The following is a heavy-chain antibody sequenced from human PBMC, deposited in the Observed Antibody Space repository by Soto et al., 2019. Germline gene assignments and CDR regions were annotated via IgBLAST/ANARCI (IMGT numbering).Heavy chain of an antibody. V-gene: IGHV1-69*02. Sequence: QVQLVQSGAEVKKPGSSVKVSCKASGGTFSSYTISWVRQAPGQGLEWMGRIIPILGIANYAQKFQGRVTITADKSTSTAYMVPSSLRSADTAVYYCPRGPLRWLQHDTNTLDYWGQGTLVTVSS. CDR3: PRGPLRWLQHDTNTLDY. CDR1: GGTFSSYT. CDR2: IIPILGIA. D-gene: IGHD5-12*01. J-gene: IGHJ4*02.